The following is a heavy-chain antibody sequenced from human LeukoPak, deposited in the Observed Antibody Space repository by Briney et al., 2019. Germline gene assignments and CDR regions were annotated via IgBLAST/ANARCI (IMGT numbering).Heavy chain of an antibody. CDR3: ARDSYCTSTTCRRDFDY. Sequence: AGCLRLSCAASGCTFTSYAMSWVRQAPGKGPDWVSAISRSGGDTYYADSVKGRFSLSRDNSKNTLYLQMNSLRADDTAVYYCARDSYCTSTTCRRDFDYWGQGTLVTVST. J-gene: IGHJ4*02. V-gene: IGHV3-23*01. CDR2: ISRSGGDT. D-gene: IGHD2-2*01. CDR1: GCTFTSYA.